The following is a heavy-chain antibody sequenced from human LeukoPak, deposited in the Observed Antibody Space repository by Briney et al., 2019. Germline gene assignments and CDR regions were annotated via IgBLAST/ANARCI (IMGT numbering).Heavy chain of an antibody. CDR1: GYTFTGYY. V-gene: IGHV1-2*02. CDR2: INPNSGGT. D-gene: IGHD2-2*01. Sequence: ASVKVSCKASGYTFTGYYTHWVRQAPGQGLEWMGWINPNSGGTNYAQKFQGRVTMTRDTSISTAYMELSRLRSDDTAVYYCAVGSLGYCSSTSCYLGYWGQGTLVTVSS. CDR3: AVGSLGYCSSTSCYLGY. J-gene: IGHJ4*02.